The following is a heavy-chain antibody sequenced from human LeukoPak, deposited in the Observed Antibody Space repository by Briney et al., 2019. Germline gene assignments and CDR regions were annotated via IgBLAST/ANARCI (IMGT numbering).Heavy chain of an antibody. CDR1: GFTFSSYA. V-gene: IGHV3-23*01. D-gene: IGHD2-8*01. Sequence: GGSLRLSCAASGFTFSSYAMSWVRQAPGKGLEWVSATSGSGGSTYYADSVKGRFTISRDNSKNTLYLQMNSLRAEDAAVYYCAKDTCTNGVCYNGGHYYYYYGMDVWGQGTTVIVSS. J-gene: IGHJ6*02. CDR3: AKDTCTNGVCYNGGHYYYYYGMDV. CDR2: TSGSGGST.